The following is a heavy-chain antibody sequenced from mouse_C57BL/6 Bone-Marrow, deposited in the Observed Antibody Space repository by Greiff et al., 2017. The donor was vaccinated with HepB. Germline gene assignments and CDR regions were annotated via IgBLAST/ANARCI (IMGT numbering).Heavy chain of an antibody. D-gene: IGHD1-1*01. V-gene: IGHV1-9*01. CDR1: GYTFTGYW. Sequence: VQLVESGAELMKPGASVKLSCKATGYTFTGYWIEWVKQRPGHGLEWIGEILPGSGSTNYNEKFKGKATFTADTSSNTAYMQLSSLTTEDSAIYYCAREEIYYYGSSPYYFDYWGQGTTLTVSS. J-gene: IGHJ2*01. CDR2: ILPGSGST. CDR3: AREEIYYYGSSPYYFDY.